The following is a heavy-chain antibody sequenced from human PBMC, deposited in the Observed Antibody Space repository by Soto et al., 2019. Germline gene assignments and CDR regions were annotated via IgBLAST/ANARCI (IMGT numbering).Heavy chain of an antibody. CDR2: ISYDGSNK. D-gene: IGHD5-18*01. CDR1: GFTFSSYA. Sequence: GGSLRLSCAASGFTFSSYAMHWVRQAPGKALEWVAVISYDGSNKYYAGSVKGRFTIARDNSKNTLYLQMNSLRDEDTAVYYCARDGYNTAMPSYYGMDVWGQGTTVTVSS. V-gene: IGHV3-30-3*01. CDR3: ARDGYNTAMPSYYGMDV. J-gene: IGHJ6*02.